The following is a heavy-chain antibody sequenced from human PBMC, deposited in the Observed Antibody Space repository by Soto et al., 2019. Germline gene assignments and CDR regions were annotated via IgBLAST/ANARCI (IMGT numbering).Heavy chain of an antibody. CDR3: ARVTRYYDSSGYPYYFDY. V-gene: IGHV4-4*02. J-gene: IGHJ4*02. Sequence: SETLSLTCAVSGGSISSSNWWNWFRQPPGKGLEWIGEIYHSGSTNYNPSLKSRVTISVDKSKNQFSLKLSSVTAADTAVYYCARVTRYYDSSGYPYYFDYWGQGTLVTVSS. D-gene: IGHD3-22*01. CDR2: IYHSGST. CDR1: GGSISSSNW.